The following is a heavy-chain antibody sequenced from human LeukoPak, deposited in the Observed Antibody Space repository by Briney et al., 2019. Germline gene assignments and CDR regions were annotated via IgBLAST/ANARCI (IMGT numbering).Heavy chain of an antibody. V-gene: IGHV3-53*01. CDR3: ARDSSSHYYFDY. D-gene: IGHD2-2*01. J-gene: IGHJ4*02. CDR2: IYSGGTT. CDR1: GFTVSSNH. Sequence: PGGSLRLSCVASGFTVSSNHMNWVRQAPGKGLEWVSIIYSGGTTYYADSVKGRFTISRDNSKNTLYLQMNSLGAEDTAVYYCARDSSSHYYFDYWGQGTLVTVSS.